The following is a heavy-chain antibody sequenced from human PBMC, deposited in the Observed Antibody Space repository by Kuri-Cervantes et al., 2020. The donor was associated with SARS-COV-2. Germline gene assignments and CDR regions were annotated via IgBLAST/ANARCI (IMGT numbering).Heavy chain of an antibody. J-gene: IGHJ6*03. CDR1: GYTFTSYG. CDR2: ISAYNGNT. CDR3: ARDGRYSSSYYYYMDV. D-gene: IGHD6-6*01. Sequence: ASVQVSCKASGYTFTSYGISWVRQAPGQGLEWMGWISAYNGNTNYAQKLQGRVTMTTDTSTSTAYMELRSLRSDDTAVYYCARDGRYSSSYYYYMDVWGKGTTVTVSS. V-gene: IGHV1-18*01.